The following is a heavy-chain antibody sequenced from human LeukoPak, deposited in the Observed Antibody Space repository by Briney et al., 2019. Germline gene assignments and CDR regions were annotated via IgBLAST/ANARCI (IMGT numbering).Heavy chain of an antibody. D-gene: IGHD3-3*01. CDR2: IYTSGST. J-gene: IGHJ6*03. Sequence: ASETLSLTCTVSGGSISSGSYYWSWIRQPAGKGLEWIGRIYTSGSTNYNPSLKSRVTISVDTSKNQFSLKLSSVTAADTAVYYCARVPLYDFWSGYLPPYYYMDVWGKGTTVTVSS. CDR1: GGSISSGSYY. CDR3: ARVPLYDFWSGYLPPYYYMDV. V-gene: IGHV4-61*02.